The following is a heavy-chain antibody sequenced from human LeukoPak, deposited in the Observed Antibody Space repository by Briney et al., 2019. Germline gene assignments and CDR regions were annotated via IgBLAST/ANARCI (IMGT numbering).Heavy chain of an antibody. J-gene: IGHJ4*02. CDR2: ISGSGAST. CDR1: GFTFSTNA. CDR3: AKDVGKWESLHFFDY. V-gene: IGHV3-23*01. Sequence: GGSLRLSCLTSGFTFSTNAMSWVRQAPGKGLEWISGISGSGASTFYADSVTGRFTISRDNSRNTLYLQMNSLRGDDTAVYYCAKDVGKWESLHFFDYWGQGTLVTVSS. D-gene: IGHD1-26*01.